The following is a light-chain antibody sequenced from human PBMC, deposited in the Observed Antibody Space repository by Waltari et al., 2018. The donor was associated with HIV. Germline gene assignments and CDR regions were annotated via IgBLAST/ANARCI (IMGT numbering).Light chain of an antibody. CDR3: QQYGNSWT. CDR2: GIS. J-gene: IGKJ1*01. CDR1: QSLTTSY. V-gene: IGKV3-20*01. Sequence: ETVLTQSPGTLSLSPGERATLSCRASQSLTTSYLAWFQQKRGQAPGLLISGISSRATGIPDRFSGSGSGTDFTLTISRLEPEDSAVYFCQQYGNSWTFGQGTKVEIK.